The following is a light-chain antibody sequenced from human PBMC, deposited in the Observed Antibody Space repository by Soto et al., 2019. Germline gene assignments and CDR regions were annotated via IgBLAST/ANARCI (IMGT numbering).Light chain of an antibody. CDR1: QSVSSY. CDR3: QQRSNWPIT. Sequence: SPATLSLSPGERATLSCRASQSVSSYLAWYQQKTGQAPRLLIYDASKRATGIQARFSGSGSGTVFTLTISSLEPEDFAVYYCQQRSNWPITFGQGTRLEIK. V-gene: IGKV3-11*01. CDR2: DAS. J-gene: IGKJ5*01.